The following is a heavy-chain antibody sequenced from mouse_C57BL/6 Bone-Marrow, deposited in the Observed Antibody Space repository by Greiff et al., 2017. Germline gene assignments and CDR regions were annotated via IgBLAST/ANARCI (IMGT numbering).Heavy chain of an antibody. CDR1: GFSLTSYG. CDR2: IWSGGST. CDR3: ARNGGRSSVDY. J-gene: IGHJ2*01. D-gene: IGHD3-1*01. V-gene: IGHV2-2*01. Sequence: QVQLKESGPGLVQPSQSLSITCTVSGFSLTSYGVNWVRQSPGKGLEWMGVIWSGGSTDYNASFISRLSISKDNSKIQVFFKMNSLQADDTAIYYCARNGGRSSVDYWGQGTTLTVSS.